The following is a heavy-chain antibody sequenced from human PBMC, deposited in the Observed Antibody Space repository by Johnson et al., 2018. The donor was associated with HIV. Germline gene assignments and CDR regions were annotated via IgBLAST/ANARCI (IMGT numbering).Heavy chain of an antibody. V-gene: IGHV3-13*01. CDR3: TTARTYF. CDR1: GFTFSSYD. Sequence: EVQLVESGGGLVQPGGSLRLSCAASGFTFSSYDMHWVRQGTGKGLEWVSAIGTAGDTYYPGSVKGRFTISRENAKNSLYLQMNSLKTEDTAVYYCTTARTYFWGQGTMVTVSS. CDR2: IGTAGDT. J-gene: IGHJ3*01. D-gene: IGHD2-8*01.